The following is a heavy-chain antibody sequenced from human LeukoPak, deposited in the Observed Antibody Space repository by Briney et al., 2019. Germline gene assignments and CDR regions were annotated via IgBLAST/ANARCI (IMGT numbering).Heavy chain of an antibody. CDR1: VGSISSYY. J-gene: IGHJ3*02. CDR3: ARYYLDAFDI. V-gene: IGHV4-4*07. D-gene: IGHD3-10*01. CDR2: IYTSGST. Sequence: SETLSLTCTVSVGSISSYYWSWLRQPAGQGLEWIGRIYTSGSTNYNPSLKSRVTISVDTSKNQFSLKLSSVTAADTAVYYCARYYLDAFDIWGQGTMVTVSS.